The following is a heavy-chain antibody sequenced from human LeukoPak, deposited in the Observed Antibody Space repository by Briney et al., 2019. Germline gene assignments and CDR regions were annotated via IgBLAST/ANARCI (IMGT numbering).Heavy chain of an antibody. CDR2: MNPNSGNT. CDR3: ARVGIYDFWSGYSRSSNWFDP. D-gene: IGHD3-3*01. CDR1: GYTFTSYD. Sequence: ASVKVSCKASGYTFTSYDINWVRQATGQGLEWMGWMNPNSGNTGYAQKFQGRVTMTRNTSISTAYMELSSLRSEDTAVYYCARVGIYDFWSGYSRSSNWFDPWGQGTLVTVSS. V-gene: IGHV1-8*01. J-gene: IGHJ5*02.